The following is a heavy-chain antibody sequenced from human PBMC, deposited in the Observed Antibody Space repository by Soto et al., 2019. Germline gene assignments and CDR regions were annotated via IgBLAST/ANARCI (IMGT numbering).Heavy chain of an antibody. CDR1: SGAISSSNW. Sequence: QVQLQESGPGLVKPSGTLSLTCAVSSGAISSSNWWSWVRQPPGKGLEWIGEIYHSGSTNYNPTLKSRVTITVDKSNNQFSLKLSSGTAADTAVYYCARLGLVRIFPDYFDYWGQVTLVTVAS. D-gene: IGHD3-10*01. CDR3: ARLGLVRIFPDYFDY. V-gene: IGHV4-4*02. CDR2: IYHSGST. J-gene: IGHJ4*02.